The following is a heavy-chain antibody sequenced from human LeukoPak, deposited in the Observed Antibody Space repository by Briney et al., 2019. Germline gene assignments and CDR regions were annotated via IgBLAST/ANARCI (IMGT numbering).Heavy chain of an antibody. CDR3: ARRYCSSTSCYYFDY. J-gene: IGHJ4*02. Sequence: SETLSLTCTVSGGSISSYYWSWIRQPPGKGLEWSGYIYYSGSTNYNPSLKSRVTISVDTSKNQFSLKLSSVTAADTAVYYCARRYCSSTSCYYFDYWGQGTLVTVSS. D-gene: IGHD2-2*01. V-gene: IGHV4-59*08. CDR1: GGSISSYY. CDR2: IYYSGST.